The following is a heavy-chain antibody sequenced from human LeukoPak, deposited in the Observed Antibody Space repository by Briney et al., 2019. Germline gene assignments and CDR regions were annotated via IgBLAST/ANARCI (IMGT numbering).Heavy chain of an antibody. CDR1: GGTFSSYA. J-gene: IGHJ4*02. CDR2: IIPIFGTA. V-gene: IGHV1-69*01. D-gene: IGHD6-19*01. CDR3: ARVGIAEADGFDY. Sequence: ASVKVSCTASGGTFSSYAISWVRQAPGQGLEWMGGIIPIFGTANYAQKFQGRVTITADESTSTAYMELSSLRSEDTAAYYCARVGIAEADGFDYWGQGTLVTVSS.